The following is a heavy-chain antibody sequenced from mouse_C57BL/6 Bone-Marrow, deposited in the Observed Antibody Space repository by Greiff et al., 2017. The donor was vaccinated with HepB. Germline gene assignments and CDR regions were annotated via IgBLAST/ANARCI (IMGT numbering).Heavy chain of an antibody. V-gene: IGHV5-12*01. CDR2: ISNGGGST. CDR3: ARLTYSNYGFAY. J-gene: IGHJ3*01. CDR1: GFTFSDYY. D-gene: IGHD2-5*01. Sequence: DVQLVESGGGLVQPGGSLKLSCAASGFTFSDYYMYWVRQTPEKRLEWVAYISNGGGSTYYPDTVKGRFTISRDNAKNTLYLQMSRLKSEDTAMYYCARLTYSNYGFAYWGQGTLVTVSA.